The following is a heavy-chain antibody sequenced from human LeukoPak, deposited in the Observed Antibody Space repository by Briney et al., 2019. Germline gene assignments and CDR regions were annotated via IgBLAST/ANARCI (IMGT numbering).Heavy chain of an antibody. CDR2: ISGDGGST. V-gene: IGHV3-43*02. Sequence: PGGSLRLSCAASGFTFDDYAMHWVRQAPGKGLDWVSLISGDGGSTYYADSVKGRFTISRDNSKNSLYLQMNSLRTEDTALYYCAKDIYSVIQLWSGEGDYYYGMDVWGQGTTVTVSS. J-gene: IGHJ6*02. CDR3: AKDIYSVIQLWSGEGDYYYGMDV. D-gene: IGHD5-18*01. CDR1: GFTFDDYA.